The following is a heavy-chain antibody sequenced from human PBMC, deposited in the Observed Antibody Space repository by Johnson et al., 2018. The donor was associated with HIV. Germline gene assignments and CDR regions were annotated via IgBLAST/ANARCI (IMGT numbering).Heavy chain of an antibody. CDR2: IRYDGSNK. J-gene: IGHJ3*01. D-gene: IGHD1-26*01. V-gene: IGHV3-30*02. CDR3: AKGDTVVGAKYAFDF. CDR1: GFTFRSYG. Sequence: QVQLVESGGGVVQPGGSPRLSCAASGFTFRSYGMHWVRQAPGKGLEWVAFIRYDGSNKYYADSVKGRFTISRDNSKNTLYLQMNSLRAEDTAVYYCAKGDTVVGAKYAFDFWGQGTMVTVSS.